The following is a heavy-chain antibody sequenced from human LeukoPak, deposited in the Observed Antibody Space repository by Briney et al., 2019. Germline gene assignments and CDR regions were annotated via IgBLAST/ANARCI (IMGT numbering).Heavy chain of an antibody. CDR1: GFTFSSYA. CDR3: ARNSNTMVRGEDWFDP. Sequence: RSLRLSCAASGFTFSSYAMHWVRQAPGKGLEWVAVISYDGSNKYYADSVKGRFTISRDNSKNTLYLQMNSLRAEDTAAYYCARNSNTMVRGEDWFDPWGQGTLVTVSS. CDR2: ISYDGSNK. D-gene: IGHD3-10*01. J-gene: IGHJ5*02. V-gene: IGHV3-30-3*01.